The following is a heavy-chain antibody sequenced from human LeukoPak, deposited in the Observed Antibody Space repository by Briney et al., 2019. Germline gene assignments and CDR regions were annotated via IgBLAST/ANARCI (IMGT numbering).Heavy chain of an antibody. CDR2: LYTSGNT. Sequence: GGSLRLSCAASGFSVSDNYMAWVRQAPGKGLEWVSVLYTSGNTDYADSVKGRFTISRDNSKNTLYLQMNSLRAEDTALYYCAKKAVALDYWGQGTLVTVSS. D-gene: IGHD6-19*01. V-gene: IGHV3-53*01. CDR3: AKKAVALDY. CDR1: GFSVSDNY. J-gene: IGHJ4*02.